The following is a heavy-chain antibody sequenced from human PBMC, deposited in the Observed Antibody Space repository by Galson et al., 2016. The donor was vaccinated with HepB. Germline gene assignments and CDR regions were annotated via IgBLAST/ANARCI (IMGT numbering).Heavy chain of an antibody. Sequence: SLRLSCAASGFTFSSYWMSWVRQAPGKRLECVANIKQDGSEQYYVDSVKGRFTISRDNAKKSLYLHMSSLRAEDTALYYCTRTISATAGIDWGQGTLVTVSS. V-gene: IGHV3-7*01. D-gene: IGHD6-13*01. CDR3: TRTISATAGID. J-gene: IGHJ4*02. CDR1: GFTFSSYW. CDR2: IKQDGSEQ.